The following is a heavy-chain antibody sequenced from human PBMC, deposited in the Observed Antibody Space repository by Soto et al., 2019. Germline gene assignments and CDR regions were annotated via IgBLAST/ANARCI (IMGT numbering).Heavy chain of an antibody. CDR1: GFTFSSDG. V-gene: IGHV3-33*01. Sequence: GGSLRLSCAASGFTFSSDGMHWVRQAPGKGLEWVAVIWYDGSNKYYADSVKGRFTISRDNSKNTLYLQMNSLRAEDTAVYYCASEFWVTTSYYYGMDVWGQGTTVTVSS. J-gene: IGHJ6*02. CDR2: IWYDGSNK. CDR3: ASEFWVTTSYYYGMDV. D-gene: IGHD4-17*01.